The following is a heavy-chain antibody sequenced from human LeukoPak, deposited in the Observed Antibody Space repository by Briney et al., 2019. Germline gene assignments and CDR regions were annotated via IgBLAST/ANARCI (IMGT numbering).Heavy chain of an antibody. CDR2: ISSSGSTI. CDR1: GFTFSSYS. CDR3: ARDPRRSGYYQFDY. V-gene: IGHV3-48*04. D-gene: IGHD3-22*01. J-gene: IGHJ4*02. Sequence: GGSLRLSCAASGFTFSSYSMNWVRQAPGKGLEWVSYISSSGSTIYYADSVKGRFTISRDNAKNSLYLQMNSLRAEDTAVYYCARDPRRSGYYQFDYWGQGTLVTVSS.